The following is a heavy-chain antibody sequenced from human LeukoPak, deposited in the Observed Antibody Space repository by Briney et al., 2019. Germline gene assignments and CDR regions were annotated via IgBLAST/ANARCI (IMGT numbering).Heavy chain of an antibody. D-gene: IGHD2-15*01. CDR2: IRYDGSNK. CDR1: GFTFSSYG. Sequence: GGSLRLSCAASGFTFSSYGMHWVRQAPGKGLEWVAFIRYDGSNKYYADSVKGRFTISRDNSKNTLYLQMNSLRAEDTAVYYCAKDAWVRYCSGGSCYPRYYYYGMDVWGQGTTVTVSS. V-gene: IGHV3-30*02. J-gene: IGHJ6*02. CDR3: AKDAWVRYCSGGSCYPRYYYYGMDV.